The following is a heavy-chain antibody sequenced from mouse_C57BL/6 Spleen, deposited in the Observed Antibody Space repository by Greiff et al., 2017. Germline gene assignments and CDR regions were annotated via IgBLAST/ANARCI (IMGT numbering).Heavy chain of an antibody. CDR3: ARDYYPYYFDY. D-gene: IGHD1-1*01. CDR1: GYTFTSYW. J-gene: IGHJ2*01. V-gene: IGHV1-52*01. CDR2: IDPSDSET. Sequence: QQPGAELVRPGSSVKLSCKASGYTFTSYWMHWVKQRPIQGLEWIGNIDPSDSETHYNQKFKDKATLTVDKSSSTAYMQLSSLTSEDSAVYYCARDYYPYYFDYWGQGTTLTVSS.